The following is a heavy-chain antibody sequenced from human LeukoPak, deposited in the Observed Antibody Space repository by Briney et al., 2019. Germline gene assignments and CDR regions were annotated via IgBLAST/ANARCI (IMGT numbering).Heavy chain of an antibody. CDR2: IRYDGSNK. V-gene: IGHV3-30*02. CDR3: AKVATTYGDAIDY. D-gene: IGHD4-17*01. J-gene: IGHJ4*02. Sequence: GGSLRLSCAASGFTFSSYGMHWVRQAPGKGLEWVAFIRYDGSNKYYADSVKGRFTISRDNSKNTLYLQMNSLRAEDTAVSYCAKVATTYGDAIDYWGQGTLVTVSS. CDR1: GFTFSSYG.